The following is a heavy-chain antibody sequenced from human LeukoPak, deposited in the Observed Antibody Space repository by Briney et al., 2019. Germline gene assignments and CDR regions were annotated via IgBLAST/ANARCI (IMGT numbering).Heavy chain of an antibody. D-gene: IGHD5-18*01. CDR2: INHSGST. Sequence: SETLSLTCAVYGGSFSGYYWSWIRQPPGKGLEWIGEINHSGSTNYNPSLKSRVTISVDTSKNQFSLKLSSVTAADTAVYYCARAGGYSYGYDDCWGQGTLVTVSS. CDR1: GGSFSGYY. V-gene: IGHV4-34*01. CDR3: ARAGGYSYGYDDC. J-gene: IGHJ4*02.